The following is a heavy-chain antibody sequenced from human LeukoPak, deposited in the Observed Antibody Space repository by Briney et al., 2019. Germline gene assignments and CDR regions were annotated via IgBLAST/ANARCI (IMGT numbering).Heavy chain of an antibody. CDR2: ISKTSTKV. Sequence: GGSLRLSCAASGFTFRTYNMNWVRQAPGKGLEWVSFISKTSTKVYYGDSMRGRFTISRDNAKNSIHLQMGSLRVEDTAVYYCVRGDGDLFDFWGQGTLVSVSS. D-gene: IGHD4-17*01. J-gene: IGHJ4*02. V-gene: IGHV3-21*06. CDR3: VRGDGDLFDF. CDR1: GFTFRTYN.